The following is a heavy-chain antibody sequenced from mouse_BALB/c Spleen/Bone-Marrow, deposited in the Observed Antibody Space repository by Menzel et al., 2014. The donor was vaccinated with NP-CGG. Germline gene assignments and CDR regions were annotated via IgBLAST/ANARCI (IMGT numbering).Heavy chain of an antibody. V-gene: IGHV1-84*02. CDR1: GYTFTDYY. CDR2: IYPRNNNT. Sequence: VQLQQSGPELVKPGASVKISCKASGYTFTDYYINWVKQKPGQGLEWIGWIYPRNNNTKYNERFKDKATLTVDTPSSTAYMQLSSLTSEDTAVYFCARGITTATFAYWGQGPLVTVSA. J-gene: IGHJ3*01. CDR3: ARGITTATFAY. D-gene: IGHD1-2*01.